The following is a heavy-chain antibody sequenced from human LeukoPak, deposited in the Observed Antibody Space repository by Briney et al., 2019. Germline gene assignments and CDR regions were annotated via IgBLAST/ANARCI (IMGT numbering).Heavy chain of an antibody. J-gene: IGHJ4*02. Sequence: ASVKASCKASGYTFTGYYMHWVRQAPGQGLEWMGWINPNSGGTNYAQKFQGRVTMTRDTSISTAYMELSKLRSDDTAVYYCARDSQDAALDYWGQGTLVTVSS. CDR2: INPNSGGT. CDR1: GYTFTGYY. D-gene: IGHD2-15*01. V-gene: IGHV1-2*02. CDR3: ARDSQDAALDY.